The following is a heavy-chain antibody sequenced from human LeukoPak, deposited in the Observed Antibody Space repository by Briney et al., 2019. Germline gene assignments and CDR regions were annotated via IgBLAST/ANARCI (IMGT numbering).Heavy chain of an antibody. CDR2: ISGSGGST. Sequence: GGSLRLSCAASGFTFSSYAMSWVRQAPGKGLEWVSAISGSGGSTYYADSVKGRFTISRDNSKNTLYLQMNSLRAEDTAVYYCVREKVFQFHAFDMWGRGTLVTVSS. CDR1: GFTFSSYA. V-gene: IGHV3-23*01. J-gene: IGHJ3*02. D-gene: IGHD5-24*01. CDR3: VREKVFQFHAFDM.